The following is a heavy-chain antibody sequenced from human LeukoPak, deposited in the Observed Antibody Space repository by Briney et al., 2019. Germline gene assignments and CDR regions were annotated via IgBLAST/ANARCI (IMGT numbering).Heavy chain of an antibody. CDR3: ARRYCRSTSCYFDY. CDR2: ISTYNGNT. V-gene: IGHV1-18*01. D-gene: IGHD2-2*01. CDR1: GYTFTSYG. Sequence: ASVKVSCKASGYTFTSYGISWVRQAPGQGLEWMGWISTYNGNTNSAQKLQGRVTMTTDTSTSTAYMELRSLRSDDTAGYYCARRYCRSTSCYFDYWGQGTLVTVSS. J-gene: IGHJ4*02.